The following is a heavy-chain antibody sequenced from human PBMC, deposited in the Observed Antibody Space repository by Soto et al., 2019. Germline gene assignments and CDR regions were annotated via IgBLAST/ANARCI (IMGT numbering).Heavy chain of an antibody. J-gene: IGHJ4*02. CDR2: ISYSGTTT. V-gene: IGHV3-23*01. Sequence: EVQLLESGGGLVQPEGSLRLSCAASGFTFSSHAMSWVRQAPGKGLEWVSAISYSGTTTYYAESVKGRLTISRDNSKNTLYLQMNSLRVEDTAIDYCAKRFTLFGEVKLSPDFDYWGQGTLVTVSS. D-gene: IGHD3-3*01. CDR1: GFTFSSHA. CDR3: AKRFTLFGEVKLSPDFDY.